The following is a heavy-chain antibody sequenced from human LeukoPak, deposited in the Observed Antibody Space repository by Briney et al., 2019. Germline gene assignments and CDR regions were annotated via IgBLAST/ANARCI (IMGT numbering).Heavy chain of an antibody. V-gene: IGHV3-7*05. J-gene: IGHJ4*02. CDR1: GFTFSNYW. CDR3: ARDWGAAGLWDY. Sequence: GGSLRLSCASSGFTFSNYWMSWVRQAPGKGLEGLANIKEDGSEKDYVDSVKGRFTISRDNAKNSLYLQMNSLRAEDTAIYYCARDWGAAGLWDYWGQGTLVTVSS. CDR2: IKEDGSEK. D-gene: IGHD6-13*01.